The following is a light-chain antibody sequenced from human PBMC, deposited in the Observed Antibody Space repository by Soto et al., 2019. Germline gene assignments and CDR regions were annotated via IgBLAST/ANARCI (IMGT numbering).Light chain of an antibody. Sequence: EIVLTQSPGTLSLSPGERATLSCRASQSVSSSYLVWYQQKPGQAPRLLIYGASSRATGIPDWFSGSGSGTAFTLTISRLEPEDFAVYYCQQYGSSPYTFGQGTKLEIK. CDR1: QSVSSSY. V-gene: IGKV3-20*01. CDR2: GAS. J-gene: IGKJ2*01. CDR3: QQYGSSPYT.